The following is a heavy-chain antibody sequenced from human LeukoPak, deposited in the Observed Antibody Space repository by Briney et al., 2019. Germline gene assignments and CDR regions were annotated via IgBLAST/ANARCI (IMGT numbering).Heavy chain of an antibody. CDR1: GGSFSGYY. CDR3: ARAFHCSSTSCYTRGLDY. J-gene: IGHJ4*02. D-gene: IGHD2-2*02. V-gene: IGHV4-34*01. Sequence: SETLSLTCAVYGGSFSGYYWSWIRQPPGKGLEWIGEINHSGSTNYNPSLKSRVTISVDTSKNQFSLKLSSVTAADTAVYYCARAFHCSSTSCYTRGLDYWGQGTLVTVSS. CDR2: INHSGST.